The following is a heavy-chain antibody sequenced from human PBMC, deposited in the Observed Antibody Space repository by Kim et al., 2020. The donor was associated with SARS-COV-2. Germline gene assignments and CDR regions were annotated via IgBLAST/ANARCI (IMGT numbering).Heavy chain of an antibody. D-gene: IGHD3-3*01. Sequence: GESLKISCKGSGYSFTSYWIGWVRQMPGKGLEWMGIIYPGDSDTRYSPSFQGQVTISADKSISTAYLQWSSLKASDTAMYYCARHATSLRFLEWLPTPPPGLDYWGQGTLVTVSS. CDR2: IYPGDSDT. V-gene: IGHV5-51*01. CDR3: ARHATSLRFLEWLPTPPPGLDY. CDR1: GYSFTSYW. J-gene: IGHJ4*02.